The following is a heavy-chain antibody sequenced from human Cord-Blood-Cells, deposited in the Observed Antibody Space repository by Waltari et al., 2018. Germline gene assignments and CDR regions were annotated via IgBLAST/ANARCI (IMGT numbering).Heavy chain of an antibody. CDR3: ARSSTTSNPYYYYYYGMDV. CDR2: IIPIFGTA. Sequence: QVQLVQSGAEVKKPGSSVKVSCKASGGTFSSYAISWVRQPPGQGLEWMGGIIPIFGTANYAQKFQGRVTITADESTSTAYMELSSLRSEDTAVYYCARSSTTSNPYYYYYYGMDVWGQGTTVTVSS. J-gene: IGHJ6*02. CDR1: GGTFSSYA. V-gene: IGHV1-69*01. D-gene: IGHD4-4*01.